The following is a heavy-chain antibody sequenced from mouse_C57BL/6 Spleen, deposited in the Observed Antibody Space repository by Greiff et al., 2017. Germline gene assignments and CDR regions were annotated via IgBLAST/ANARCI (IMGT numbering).Heavy chain of an antibody. J-gene: IGHJ1*03. CDR1: GYTFTSYW. CDR3: ARSPPLYYDGSSDWYFDV. Sequence: QVQLQQPGAELVKPGASVKLSCKASGYTFTSYWMHWVKQRPGRGLEWIGRIDPNSGGTKYNEKFKSKATLTVDKPSSTAYMQLSSLTSEDSAVXYCARSPPLYYDGSSDWYFDVWGTGTTVTVSS. D-gene: IGHD1-1*01. CDR2: IDPNSGGT. V-gene: IGHV1-72*01.